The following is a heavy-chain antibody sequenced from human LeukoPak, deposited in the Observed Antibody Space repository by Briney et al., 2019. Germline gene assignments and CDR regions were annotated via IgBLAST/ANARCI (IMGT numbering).Heavy chain of an antibody. V-gene: IGHV4-28*03. CDR2: IYYTGSI. Sequence: SDTLSLTCSVSGSSIASRNWWGWIRQPPGKGLEWIGYIYYTGSIYYNPSLKSRVTMSVDTSKNQFSLRLSSVPAVDTAVYYCARDLVTNDAFDIWGQGTMLTVSS. J-gene: IGHJ3*02. CDR1: GSSIASRNW. CDR3: ARDLVTNDAFDI. D-gene: IGHD2-21*02.